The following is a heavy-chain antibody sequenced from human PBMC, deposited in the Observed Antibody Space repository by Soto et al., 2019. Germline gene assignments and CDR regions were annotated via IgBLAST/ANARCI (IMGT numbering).Heavy chain of an antibody. D-gene: IGHD3-10*01. CDR2: IGGSGATI. Sequence: GGSLRLSCTASGFPFSAYAMNWVRQAPGKGLEWVSGIGGSGATIYYTDSVKGRFTISRDNSQNTVYLQMNSLRAEDTAIYYCAKSYYSVSGNSDYWGQGALVTVSS. V-gene: IGHV3-23*01. J-gene: IGHJ4*02. CDR3: AKSYYSVSGNSDY. CDR1: GFPFSAYA.